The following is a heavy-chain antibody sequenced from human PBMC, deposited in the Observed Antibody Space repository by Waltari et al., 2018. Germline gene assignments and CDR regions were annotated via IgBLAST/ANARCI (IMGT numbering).Heavy chain of an antibody. V-gene: IGHV3-7*01. CDR1: GFTFSTYW. J-gene: IGHJ4*02. D-gene: IGHD4-4*01. CDR3: ARDPHYSNFDY. CDR2: IKGDGSQK. Sequence: EVHLVESGGGLVQPGGSLRLSCAASGFTFSTYWMTWVRQAPGKGLEWLANIKGDGSQKNYVDSVKGRFTISRDTANNSLYLQMNSLRAEDTPVYYCARDPHYSNFDYWGQGTLVTVSS.